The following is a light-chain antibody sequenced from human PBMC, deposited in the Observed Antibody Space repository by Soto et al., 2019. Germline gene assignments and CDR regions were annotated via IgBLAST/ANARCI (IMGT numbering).Light chain of an antibody. J-gene: IGKJ1*01. CDR3: QHYGGMWT. V-gene: IGKV1-5*03. Sequence: DIQMTQSPSTLSGSVGDRVTITCRASQTISSWLAWYQQKPGKAPKLLIYKASTLKSGVPSRFSGSGSGTEFTLTISSLQPDDFATYWCQHYGGMWTFGQGTKVEIK. CDR2: KAS. CDR1: QTISSW.